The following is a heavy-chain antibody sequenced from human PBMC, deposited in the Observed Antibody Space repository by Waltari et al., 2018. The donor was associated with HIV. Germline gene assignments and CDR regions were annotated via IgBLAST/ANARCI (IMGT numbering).Heavy chain of an antibody. CDR2: INHSGST. Sequence: QVQLQQWGAGLLKPSETLSLTCAVYGGSFSGYYWSWIRQPPGKGLEWIGEINHSGSTNDNPSLKSRVTISVDTSKNQFSLKLSSVTAADTAVYYCARVLAVAGDDYWGQGTLVTVSS. D-gene: IGHD6-19*01. CDR3: ARVLAVAGDDY. V-gene: IGHV4-34*01. J-gene: IGHJ4*02. CDR1: GGSFSGYY.